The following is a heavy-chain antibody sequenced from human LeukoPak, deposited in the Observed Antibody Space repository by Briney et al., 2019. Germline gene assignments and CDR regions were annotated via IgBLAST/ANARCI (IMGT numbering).Heavy chain of an antibody. V-gene: IGHV3-21*04. Sequence: GGSLRLSCAASGFTFSSYSMNWVRQAPGKGLEWVSSISSSSSYIYYADSVQGRFTISRDNSKNTLYLQMNSLRAEDTAVYYCARGQRAAAGFDSWGQGTLVTVSS. CDR1: GFTFSSYS. D-gene: IGHD6-13*01. CDR3: ARGQRAAAGFDS. CDR2: ISSSSSYI. J-gene: IGHJ4*02.